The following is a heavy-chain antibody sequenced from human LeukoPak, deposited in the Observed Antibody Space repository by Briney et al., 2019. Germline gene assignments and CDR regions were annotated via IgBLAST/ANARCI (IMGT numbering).Heavy chain of an antibody. V-gene: IGHV4-59*08. Sequence: PSETLSLTCTVSGDSISSYYWSWIRQPPGKGLEWIGYIYYSGSTNYNPSLKSRVTISVDTSKNQFSLKLSSVTAADTAVYYCASQTGYYDSSGYSDYWGQGTLVTVSS. D-gene: IGHD3-22*01. J-gene: IGHJ4*02. CDR2: IYYSGST. CDR3: ASQTGYYDSSGYSDY. CDR1: GDSISSYY.